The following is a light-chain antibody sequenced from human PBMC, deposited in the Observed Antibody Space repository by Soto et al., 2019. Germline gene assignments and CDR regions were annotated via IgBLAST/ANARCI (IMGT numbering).Light chain of an antibody. J-gene: IGKJ3*01. CDR1: QDISNY. V-gene: IGKV1-33*01. Sequence: DIPMTQSPSSLSGSVGDRVTITCQASQDISNYLNWYQQKPGKAPKLLIYDASNLETGVPSRFSGSGSGTDFTFTISSLQPEDIATYYCQQYDNLPFTFGPGTKVDIK. CDR2: DAS. CDR3: QQYDNLPFT.